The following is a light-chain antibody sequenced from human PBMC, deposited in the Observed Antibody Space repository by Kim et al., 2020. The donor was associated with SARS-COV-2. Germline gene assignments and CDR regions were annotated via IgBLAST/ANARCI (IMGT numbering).Light chain of an antibody. V-gene: IGKV3-15*01. CDR1: QSVSST. CDR2: GAS. J-gene: IGKJ4*01. Sequence: PGERATLSCRASQSVSSTLAWYQQKPGQAPRLLIHGASTRATGIPARFSGSGSGTEFTLTISSLQSEDSAVYYCQQYNNWPPGLTFGGGTKVEIK. CDR3: QQYNNWPPGLT.